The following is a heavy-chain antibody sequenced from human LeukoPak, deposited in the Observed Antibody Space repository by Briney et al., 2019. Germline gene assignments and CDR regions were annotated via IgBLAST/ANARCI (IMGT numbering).Heavy chain of an antibody. D-gene: IGHD6-6*01. CDR2: ISSSSSYI. Sequence: PGGSLRLSCAASGFTFSSYSMNWVRQAPGKGLEWVSSISSSSSYIYYADSVKGRFTISRDNAKNSLYLQMHSLRAEDTAVYYCARGGSRSSSWFDPWGQGTLVTVSS. V-gene: IGHV3-21*01. J-gene: IGHJ5*02. CDR3: ARGGSRSSSWFDP. CDR1: GFTFSSYS.